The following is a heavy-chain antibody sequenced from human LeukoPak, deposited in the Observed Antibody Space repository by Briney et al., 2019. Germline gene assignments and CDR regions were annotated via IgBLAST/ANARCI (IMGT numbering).Heavy chain of an antibody. CDR2: IFSSGTT. J-gene: IGHJ5*02. Sequence: SETLSLTCPVSGGSITGYYWGWIRQPPGKGLEWVGYIFSSGTTNYNPCLKSRVTISLDTSKSQASLKLISVTASDTAVYYCARLTKFLTTYYPTPWGQGTLVTVSS. CDR3: ARLTKFLTTYYPTP. CDR1: GGSITGYY. V-gene: IGHV4-59*08. D-gene: IGHD2/OR15-2a*01.